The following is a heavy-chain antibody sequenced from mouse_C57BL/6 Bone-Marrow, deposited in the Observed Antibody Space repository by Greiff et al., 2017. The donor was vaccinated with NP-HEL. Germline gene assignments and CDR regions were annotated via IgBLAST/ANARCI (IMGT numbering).Heavy chain of an antibody. CDR1: GFTFSSYA. V-gene: IGHV5-4*03. CDR2: ISDGGSYT. J-gene: IGHJ1*03. D-gene: IGHD1-1*01. Sequence: DVKLVESGGGLVKPGGSLKLSCAASGFTFSSYAMSWVRQTPEKRLEWVATISDGGSYTYYPDNVKGRFTISRDNAKNNLYLQMSHLKSEDTAMYYCASYYYGSSYPYWYFDVWGTGTTVTVSS. CDR3: ASYYYGSSYPYWYFDV.